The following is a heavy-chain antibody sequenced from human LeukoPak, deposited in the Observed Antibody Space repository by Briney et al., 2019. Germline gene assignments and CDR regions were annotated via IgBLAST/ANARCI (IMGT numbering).Heavy chain of an antibody. Sequence: GGSLRLSCAASGFTFDDYAMHWVRQAPGKGLEWVSGISWNSGSIGYADSVKGRFTISRDNAKNPLYLQMNSLRAEDTALYYCAKDIWSFPNYYYMDVWGKGTTVTASS. J-gene: IGHJ6*03. D-gene: IGHD3-10*01. CDR3: AKDIWSFPNYYYMDV. V-gene: IGHV3-9*01. CDR1: GFTFDDYA. CDR2: ISWNSGSI.